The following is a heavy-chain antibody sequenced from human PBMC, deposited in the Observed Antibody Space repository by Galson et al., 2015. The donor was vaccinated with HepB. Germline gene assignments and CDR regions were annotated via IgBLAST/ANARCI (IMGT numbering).Heavy chain of an antibody. V-gene: IGHV2-5*02. CDR2: IYWDDDK. Sequence: PALVKPTQTLTLTCTFSGFSLSTCGVAVGWIRQPPGKALEWLALIYWDDDKRYSPSLKSRVTITKDTSKNQVVLTMTNMDPVDTATYYCAHRSAAPGCFDYWGQGTLVTVSS. J-gene: IGHJ4*02. D-gene: IGHD6-13*01. CDR3: AHRSAAPGCFDY. CDR1: GFSLSTCGVA.